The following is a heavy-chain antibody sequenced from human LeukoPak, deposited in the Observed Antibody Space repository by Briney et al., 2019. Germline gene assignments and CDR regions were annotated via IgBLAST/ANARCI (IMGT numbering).Heavy chain of an antibody. Sequence: SETLSLTCGVSGGSISSTNWWTWIRQPPGKGLEWIGEVHLDGRTNYNPSLESRLTMSVDLSENHISLKLTSVTAADTAVYHCAREGGFYSPLDYTGQGTLVTVSS. CDR2: VHLDGRT. J-gene: IGHJ4*02. V-gene: IGHV4-4*02. D-gene: IGHD5-18*01. CDR3: AREGGFYSPLDY. CDR1: GGSISSTNW.